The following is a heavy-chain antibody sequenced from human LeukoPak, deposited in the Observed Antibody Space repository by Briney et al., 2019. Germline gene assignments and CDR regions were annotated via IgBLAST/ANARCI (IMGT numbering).Heavy chain of an antibody. J-gene: IGHJ4*02. V-gene: IGHV3-7*01. Sequence: GGSLRLSCAASGFTFSNNAMSWVRQAPGKGLEWVANIKQDGSEKYYVDSVKGRFTISRDNAKNSLYLQMNSLRAEDTAVYYCAREGGGSSWDFDYWGQGTLVTVSS. D-gene: IGHD6-13*01. CDR2: IKQDGSEK. CDR1: GFTFSNNA. CDR3: AREGGGSSWDFDY.